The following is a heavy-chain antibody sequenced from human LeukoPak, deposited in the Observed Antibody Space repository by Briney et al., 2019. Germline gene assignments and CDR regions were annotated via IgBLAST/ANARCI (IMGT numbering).Heavy chain of an antibody. CDR1: GFTFDDYG. Sequence: PGRSLRLSCAASGFTFDDYGMSWVRQAPGKGLEWVSVISVSGGSTYYADSVKGRFTISRDNSKSTLYLQMNSLRVEDTAVYYCAKGGGATVPFDNWGQGTLVTVSS. D-gene: IGHD4-11*01. CDR2: ISVSGGST. J-gene: IGHJ4*02. CDR3: AKGGGATVPFDN. V-gene: IGHV3-23*01.